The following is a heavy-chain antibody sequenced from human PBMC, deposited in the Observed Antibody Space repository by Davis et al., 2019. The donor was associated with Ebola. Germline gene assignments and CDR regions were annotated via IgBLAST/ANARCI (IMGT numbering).Heavy chain of an antibody. CDR1: GFTFSNYA. CDR3: ARDSYSSSCIDY. D-gene: IGHD6-13*01. Sequence: GESLKISCAASGFTFSNYAMSWVRQAPGKGLEWVSAVTASGGSTYYADSVKGRFTISRDNSKNTLYLQMNSLRAEDTAVYYCARDSYSSSCIDYWGQGTLVTVSS. V-gene: IGHV3-23*01. J-gene: IGHJ4*02. CDR2: VTASGGST.